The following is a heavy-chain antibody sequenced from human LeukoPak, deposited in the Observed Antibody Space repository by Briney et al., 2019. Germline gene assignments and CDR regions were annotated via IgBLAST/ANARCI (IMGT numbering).Heavy chain of an antibody. J-gene: IGHJ6*03. CDR1: GFTFSSYS. CDR3: AGSGNTAARYYYYMDV. Sequence: GGSLRLSCAASGFTFSSYSMNWVRQAPGKGLEWVSYISSSSSTIYYADSVKGRFTISRDNAKNSLYLQMNSLRAEDTAVYYCAGSGNTAARYYYYMDVWGKGTTVTVSS. CDR2: ISSSSSTI. V-gene: IGHV3-48*01. D-gene: IGHD6-6*01.